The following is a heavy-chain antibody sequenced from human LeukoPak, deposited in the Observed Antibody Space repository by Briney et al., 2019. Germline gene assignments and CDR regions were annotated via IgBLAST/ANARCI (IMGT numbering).Heavy chain of an antibody. Sequence: PGGSLRLSCAASGFTFDDYGMSWVRQAPGKGLEWVSGINWNGGSTGYTDSVKGRFTISRDNAKNSPYLRMSSLRAEDTAFYYCARDNYDILTGYYKPPDYWGQGALVTVSS. CDR3: ARDNYDILTGYYKPPDY. J-gene: IGHJ4*02. D-gene: IGHD3-9*01. CDR2: INWNGGST. V-gene: IGHV3-20*04. CDR1: GFTFDDYG.